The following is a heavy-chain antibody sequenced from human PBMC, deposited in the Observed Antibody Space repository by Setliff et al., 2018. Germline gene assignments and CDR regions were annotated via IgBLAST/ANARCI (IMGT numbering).Heavy chain of an antibody. CDR2: ISAYNGNT. D-gene: IGHD5-18*01. CDR1: GYTFSTYG. CDR3: ARRNTAMVYGFDI. V-gene: IGHV1-18*01. Sequence: ASVKVSCKDSGYTFSTYGISWVRQAPGQGLEWMGWISAYNGNTNYAQRFQGRVTMTTDTSTSTAYMELRSLRSDDTAMYYCARRNTAMVYGFDIWGQGTMVTVSS. J-gene: IGHJ3*02.